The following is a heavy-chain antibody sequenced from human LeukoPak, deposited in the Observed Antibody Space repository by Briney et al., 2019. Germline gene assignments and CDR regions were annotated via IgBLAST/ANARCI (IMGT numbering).Heavy chain of an antibody. CDR2: TYHNGNT. D-gene: IGHD1-26*01. Sequence: KSSETLSLTCAVSGASIRSTHWWTWLRLPPGKGLEWIGETYHNGNTKYNPSLSSRLIISVDYSKNQFSMELTSVTAADTAVYYCASPSGRYRADALDIWGQGRLVIVSS. V-gene: IGHV4-4*02. J-gene: IGHJ5*02. CDR1: GASIRSTHW. CDR3: ASPSGRYRADALDI.